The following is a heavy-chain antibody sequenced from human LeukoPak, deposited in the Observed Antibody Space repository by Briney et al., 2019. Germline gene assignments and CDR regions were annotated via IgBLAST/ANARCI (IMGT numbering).Heavy chain of an antibody. D-gene: IGHD5-24*01. J-gene: IGHJ3*02. CDR3: ARDLNGYNDNAFEI. CDR2: INPNSGDT. CDR1: GYTFTGFY. V-gene: IGHV1-2*02. Sequence: GASVNVFRKASGYTFTGFYMHWVRQAPGQGLEWMGWINPNSGDTKYAQNFEGRVTVTRDTSINTAYMELSRLTSDDTAVYYCARDLNGYNDNAFEIWGQGTMVTVSS.